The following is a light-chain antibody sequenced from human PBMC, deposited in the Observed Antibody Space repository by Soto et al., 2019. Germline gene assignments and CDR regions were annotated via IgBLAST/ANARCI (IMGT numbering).Light chain of an antibody. CDR1: QSVSKSY. J-gene: IGKJ1*01. Sequence: EIVLTQSPGTLSLSPGERATLSCRASQSVSKSYLAWYQKKPGQAPRLLIYGASSSATGTPDRFSGSGSGTDFTLTISRLEPEDFAVYYCQQYVSPPWTFGKGTQVEIK. CDR3: QQYVSPPWT. V-gene: IGKV3-20*01. CDR2: GAS.